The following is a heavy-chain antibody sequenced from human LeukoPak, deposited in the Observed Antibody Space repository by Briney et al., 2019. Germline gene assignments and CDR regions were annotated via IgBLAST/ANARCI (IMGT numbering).Heavy chain of an antibody. CDR1: GYTFTGYY. J-gene: IGHJ5*02. V-gene: IGHV1-2*02. CDR2: INPNSGGT. D-gene: IGHD4-17*01. Sequence: ASVEVSCKASGYTFTGYYMHWVRQAPGQGLEWMGWINPNSGGTNYAQKFQGRVTMTRDTSISTAYMELSRLRSDDTAAYYCARGYYGDYVSFDPWGQGTLVTVSS. CDR3: ARGYYGDYVSFDP.